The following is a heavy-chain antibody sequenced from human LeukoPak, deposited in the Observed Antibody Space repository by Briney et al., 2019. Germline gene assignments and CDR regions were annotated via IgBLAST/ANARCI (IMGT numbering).Heavy chain of an antibody. Sequence: PSETLSLTCTVSGGSISSSSYYWGWIRQPPGKGLEWIGSIYYSGSTYYNPSLKGRVTISVDTSKNQFSLKLSSVTAADTAVYYCARPPYSNYVAWFDPWGQGTLVTVSS. CDR1: GGSISSSSYY. V-gene: IGHV4-39*01. D-gene: IGHD4-11*01. J-gene: IGHJ5*02. CDR3: ARPPYSNYVAWFDP. CDR2: IYYSGST.